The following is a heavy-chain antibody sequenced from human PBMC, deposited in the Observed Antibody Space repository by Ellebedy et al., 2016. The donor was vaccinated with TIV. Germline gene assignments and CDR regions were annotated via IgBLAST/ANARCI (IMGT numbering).Heavy chain of an antibody. CDR1: GFTFSSYG. CDR3: AKGGPYSSSLSY. CDR2: ISYDGSNK. J-gene: IGHJ4*02. V-gene: IGHV3-30*18. D-gene: IGHD6-13*01. Sequence: GESLKISXAASGFTFSSYGMHWVRQAPGKGLEWVAVISYDGSNKYYADSVKGRFTISRDNSKNTLYLQMNSLRAEDTAVYYCAKGGPYSSSLSYWGQGTLVTVSS.